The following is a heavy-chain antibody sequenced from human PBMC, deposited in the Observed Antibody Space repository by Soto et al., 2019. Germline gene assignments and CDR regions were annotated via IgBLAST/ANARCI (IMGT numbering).Heavy chain of an antibody. CDR2: ISAYNGNT. CDR1: GYTFTSYG. V-gene: IGHV1-18*04. Sequence: ASVKISCKASGYTFTSYGISWVRQAPGQGLEWMGWISAYNGNTNYAQKLQGRVTMTTDTSTRTAYMELRSLRSDDTAVYYCARDEAPILTGYYSRFYFEYWGKGTLVTVSS. CDR3: ARDEAPILTGYYSRFYFEY. J-gene: IGHJ4*02. D-gene: IGHD3-9*01.